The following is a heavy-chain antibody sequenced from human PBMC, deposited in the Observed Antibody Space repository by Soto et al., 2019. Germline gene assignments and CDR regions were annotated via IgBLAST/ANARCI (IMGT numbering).Heavy chain of an antibody. V-gene: IGHV3-7*03. Sequence: GALRLSCAASGFTFSNFWKSWARPAPGKGLEWVANIKGDGSVTQYVASVEGRFTISRDNAKYSLYLQMNSLRVEDTALYYCVIPTRSVRGMGVWGQGTTVTVSS. J-gene: IGHJ6*02. CDR1: GFTFSNFW. CDR3: VIPTRSVRGMGV. CDR2: IKGDGSVT. D-gene: IGHD6-6*01.